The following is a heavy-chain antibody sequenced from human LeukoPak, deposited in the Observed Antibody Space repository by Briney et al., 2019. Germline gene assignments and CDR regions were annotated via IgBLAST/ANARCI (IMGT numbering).Heavy chain of an antibody. Sequence: SETLSLSCTVSGGSISTSSYYWAWIRQPPGKGLEWIGSIYYSGNTYYNSSLESRVTISVDTSDKHFSLELTSVTAADTAVYYCARPRSLAAPSSWFDPWGQGTLVIVSS. CDR2: IYYSGNT. D-gene: IGHD2-15*01. CDR3: ARPRSLAAPSSWFDP. V-gene: IGHV4-39*01. CDR1: GGSISTSSYY. J-gene: IGHJ5*02.